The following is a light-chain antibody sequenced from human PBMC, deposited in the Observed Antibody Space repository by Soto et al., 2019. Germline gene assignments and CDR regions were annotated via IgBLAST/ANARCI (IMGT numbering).Light chain of an antibody. J-gene: IGLJ1*01. CDR1: SSDVGSYNR. Sequence: QSALTQPASVSGSPGQSITISCTGTSSDVGSYNRVSWYQQHPDKAPKLMIYEVSNRPSGVSNRFSGSKSGNTASLTISGLQAEDEADYYCSSYAGDPFVFGTGTKLTVL. CDR3: SSYAGDPFV. CDR2: EVS. V-gene: IGLV2-14*01.